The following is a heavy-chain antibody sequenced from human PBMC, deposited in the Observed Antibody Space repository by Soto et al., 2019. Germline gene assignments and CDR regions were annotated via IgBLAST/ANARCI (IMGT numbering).Heavy chain of an antibody. J-gene: IGHJ4*02. D-gene: IGHD4-17*01. CDR1: GFTFSNYW. CDR3: AKDLHYGASDF. Sequence: EVQLVESGGGLVHPGGSLRLSCAASGFTFSNYWMHWVRQVPGKGLEWVSRINTDGSSTGYAASVKSRFTISRDNAKSTLYVQMNSLRAEYTAVYYCAKDLHYGASDFWGQGTLFTVSS. CDR2: INTDGSST. V-gene: IGHV3-74*01.